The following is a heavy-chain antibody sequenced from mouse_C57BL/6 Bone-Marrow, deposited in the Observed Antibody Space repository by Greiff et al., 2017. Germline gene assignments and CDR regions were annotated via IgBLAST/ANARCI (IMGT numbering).Heavy chain of an antibody. CDR3: ARRGNYDYAMDY. V-gene: IGHV5-12*01. D-gene: IGHD2-1*01. J-gene: IGHJ4*01. Sequence: DVKLVESGGGLVQPGGSLKLSCAASGFTFSDYYMYWVRQTPEKRLEWVAYISNGGGSTYYPDTVKGRFTISRDNAKNTLYLQMSRLKSEDTAMYYCARRGNYDYAMDYWGQGTSVTVSS. CDR2: ISNGGGST. CDR1: GFTFSDYY.